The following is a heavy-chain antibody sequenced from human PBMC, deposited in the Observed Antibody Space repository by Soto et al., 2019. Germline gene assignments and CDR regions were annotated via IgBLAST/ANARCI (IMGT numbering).Heavy chain of an antibody. CDR2: INPNSGGT. D-gene: IGHD1-1*01. V-gene: IGHV1-2*02. Sequence: ASVKVSCKASGYTFTGYYMHWVRQAPGQGLEWMGWINPNSGGTNYAQKFQGRVTMTRDTSISKAYMELSRLRSDDTAVYYYARDELDRVGGALLLLDYWGQGTPVTVAS. J-gene: IGHJ4*02. CDR1: GYTFTGYY. CDR3: ARDELDRVGGALLLLDY.